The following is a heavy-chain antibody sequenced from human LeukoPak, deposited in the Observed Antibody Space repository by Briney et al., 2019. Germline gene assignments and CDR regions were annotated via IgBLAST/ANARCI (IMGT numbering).Heavy chain of an antibody. CDR1: SVSFSTSP. Sequence: GGSLRLSCAASSVSFSTSPMTWVRQAPGKGLEWVSYISGSGGTTIYADSVKGRFTISRDNSKNTLFLEMTRLRDEDTAVYYCARGVYSTGSYYFDFWGQGTLVTASS. CDR3: ARGVYSTGSYYFDF. V-gene: IGHV3-23*01. CDR2: ISGSGGTT. D-gene: IGHD5-12*01. J-gene: IGHJ4*02.